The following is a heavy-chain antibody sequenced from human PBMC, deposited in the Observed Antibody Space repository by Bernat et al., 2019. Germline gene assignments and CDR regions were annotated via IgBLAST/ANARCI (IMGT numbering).Heavy chain of an antibody. D-gene: IGHD2-21*02. Sequence: EVQVVASGGGLVQPGGSLRLSCAASGFTVSNNHVKWVRQAPGKGLESVSVIYGTGTTYYADSVKGRFTIFRDSSKNTVYLQMNRLRGEGSAIYYCAGYGGNSVWGQGTLVTVSS. CDR1: GFTVSNNH. J-gene: IGHJ4*02. CDR2: IYGTGTT. V-gene: IGHV3-66*01. CDR3: AGYGGNSV.